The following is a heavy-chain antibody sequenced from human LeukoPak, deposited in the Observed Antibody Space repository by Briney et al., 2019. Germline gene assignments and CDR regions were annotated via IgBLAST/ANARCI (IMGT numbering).Heavy chain of an antibody. CDR1: GYTFTSYG. CDR3: ARDFRASSWPYIWFDP. Sequence: ASVKVSCKASGYTFTSYGISWVRQAPGQGLEWMGWISAYNGNTNYAQKLQGRVTMTTDTSTGTAYMELRSLRSDDTAVYYCARDFRASSWPYIWFDPWGQGTLVTVSS. D-gene: IGHD6-13*01. V-gene: IGHV1-18*01. CDR2: ISAYNGNT. J-gene: IGHJ5*02.